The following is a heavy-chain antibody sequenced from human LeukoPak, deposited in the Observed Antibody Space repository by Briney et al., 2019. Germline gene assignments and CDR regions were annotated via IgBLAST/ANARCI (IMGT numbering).Heavy chain of an antibody. D-gene: IGHD2-15*01. J-gene: IGHJ5*02. CDR2: ISAYNGNT. V-gene: IGHV1-18*01. CDR1: GYTFTSYG. CDR3: ARGGELVVAATQAYNWFDP. Sequence: ASVKVPCKASGYTFTSYGISWVRQAPGQGLEWMGWISAYNGNTNYAQKLQGRVTMTTDTSTSTAYMELRSLRSDDTAVYYCARGGELVVAATQAYNWFDPWGQGTLVTVSS.